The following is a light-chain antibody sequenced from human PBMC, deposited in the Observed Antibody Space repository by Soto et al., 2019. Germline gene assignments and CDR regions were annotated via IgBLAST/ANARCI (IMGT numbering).Light chain of an antibody. CDR1: QSILYSPNNKNY. CDR3: QQYYSSLLT. CDR2: WAS. J-gene: IGKJ3*01. Sequence: DIVMTQSPDSLAVSLGERATINCKSSQSILYSPNNKNYLAWYQQKAGQPPKLLIYWASTRESGVPDRFSGSGSGTDFTLTISSLQAEDVAVYYCQQYYSSLLTFGPGTKVDIK. V-gene: IGKV4-1*01.